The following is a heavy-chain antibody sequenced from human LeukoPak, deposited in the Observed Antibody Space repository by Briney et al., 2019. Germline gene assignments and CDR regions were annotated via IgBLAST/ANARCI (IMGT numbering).Heavy chain of an antibody. CDR2: INHSGST. CDR3: ARGLVFAYYYYYYMDV. V-gene: IGHV4-34*01. Sequence: SETLSLTCAVYGGSFSGYYWSWIRQPPGKGLEWIGEINHSGSTNYNPSLKSRVTISVDTSKNQFSLKLSSVTAADTAVYYCARGLVFAYYYYYYMDVWGKGTTVTVSS. CDR1: GGSFSGYY. J-gene: IGHJ6*03.